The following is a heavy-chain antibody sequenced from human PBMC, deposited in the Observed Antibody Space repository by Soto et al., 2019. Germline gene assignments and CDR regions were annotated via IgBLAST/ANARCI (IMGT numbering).Heavy chain of an antibody. CDR2: ISYDGSNK. J-gene: IGHJ6*02. Sequence: GGSLRLSCAASGFTFSSYAMHWVRQAPGKGLEWVAVISYDGSNKYYADSVKGRFTISRDNSKNTLYLQMNSLRAEDTAVYYCASHYGSGSYTYYGMDVWGQGTTVTVSS. CDR3: ASHYGSGSYTYYGMDV. D-gene: IGHD3-10*01. V-gene: IGHV3-30-3*01. CDR1: GFTFSSYA.